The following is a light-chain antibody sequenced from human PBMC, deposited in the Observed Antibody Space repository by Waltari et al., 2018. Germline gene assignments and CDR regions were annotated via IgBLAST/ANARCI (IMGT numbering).Light chain of an antibody. CDR3: QQYNNWRT. V-gene: IGKV3-15*01. Sequence: EVLTTQSPATLSVSPGERATLSCRASQSIARNLAWYQQKPGQAPRLLIYGASTRATGVPDRFSGSGSGTEFTLTISSLQSEDFAVYYCQQYNNWRTFGQGTKVEIK. CDR2: GAS. J-gene: IGKJ2*01. CDR1: QSIARN.